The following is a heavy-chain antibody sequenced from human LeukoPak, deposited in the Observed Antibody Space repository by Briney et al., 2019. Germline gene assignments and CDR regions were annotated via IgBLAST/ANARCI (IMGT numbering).Heavy chain of an antibody. CDR3: AKDIGTAMVHYFDY. CDR2: ISDDGSNK. V-gene: IGHV3-30*18. CDR1: GFTFSSDG. D-gene: IGHD5-18*01. Sequence: GGSLRLSCAASGFTFSSDGMHWVRQAPGKGLEWVAVISDDGSNKYYAGSVKGRFTISRDNSKNTLYLQMNSLRAEDTAVYYCAKDIGTAMVHYFDYWGQGTLVTVSS. J-gene: IGHJ4*02.